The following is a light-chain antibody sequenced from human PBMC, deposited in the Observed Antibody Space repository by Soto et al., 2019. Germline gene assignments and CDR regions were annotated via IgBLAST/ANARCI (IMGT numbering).Light chain of an antibody. Sequence: AIQMTQSPSSLSASVGDRDTITCRASQGIRTDLGWYQQKPGKAPKLLIYAASSLQSGVPSRFSGSGSGTDFTLTISSLQPEDFATYYCLQDYNYPRTFGQGTKVEIK. CDR2: AAS. CDR1: QGIRTD. V-gene: IGKV1-6*01. J-gene: IGKJ1*01. CDR3: LQDYNYPRT.